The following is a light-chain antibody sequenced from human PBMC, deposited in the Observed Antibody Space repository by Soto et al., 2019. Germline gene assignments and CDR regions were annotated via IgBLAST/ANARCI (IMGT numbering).Light chain of an antibody. J-gene: IGKJ4*01. V-gene: IGKV1-9*01. CDR2: DAS. CDR3: QHLHNYPPT. CDR1: QGISRD. Sequence: DIQATQSPSFMSASVGDRVTITCRASQGISRDLAWYQQKPGKAPNLLIYDASTLQSGVPSRFSASGSGTEFTLTISSLQAEDFATYYCQHLHNYPPTFGGGTKVEIK.